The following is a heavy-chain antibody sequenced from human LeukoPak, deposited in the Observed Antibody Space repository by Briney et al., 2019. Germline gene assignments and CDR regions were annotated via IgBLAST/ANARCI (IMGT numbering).Heavy chain of an antibody. Sequence: SGGSLRLSCAASGFTFSNYEMHWVRRAPGKGLEGVSYISSGGSTVYYADSVKGRFTVSRDNAKNSLYLQMSSLRAEDTAVYYCARGGSFVEYWGQGTLVSVSS. CDR3: ARGGSFVEY. CDR1: GFTFSNYE. J-gene: IGHJ4*02. CDR2: ISSGGSTV. V-gene: IGHV3-48*03. D-gene: IGHD3-10*01.